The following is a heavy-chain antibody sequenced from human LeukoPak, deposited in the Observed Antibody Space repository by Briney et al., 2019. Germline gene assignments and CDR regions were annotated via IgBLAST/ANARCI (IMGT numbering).Heavy chain of an antibody. J-gene: IGHJ4*02. Sequence: SETLSLTCTVSCGSISSYYWSWIRQPPGKGLEWIGYIYYSGSTNYNPSLKSRVTISVDTSKNQFSLKLSSVTAADTAVYYCAREVNYYDSSGHFDYWGQGILVTVSS. CDR3: AREVNYYDSSGHFDY. D-gene: IGHD3-22*01. V-gene: IGHV4-59*01. CDR1: CGSISSYY. CDR2: IYYSGST.